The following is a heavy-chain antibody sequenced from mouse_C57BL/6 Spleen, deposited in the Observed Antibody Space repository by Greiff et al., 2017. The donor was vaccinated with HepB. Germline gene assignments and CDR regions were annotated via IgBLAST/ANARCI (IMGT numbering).Heavy chain of an antibody. CDR1: GYSITSGYD. Sequence: EVQLVESGPGMVKPSQSLSLTCTVTGYSITSGYDWHWIRHFPGNKLEWMGYISYSGSTNYNPSLKSRISITHDTSKNHFFLKLNSVTTEDTATYYCARGDYYGSPFDYWGQGTTLTVSS. CDR2: ISYSGST. CDR3: ARGDYYGSPFDY. V-gene: IGHV3-1*01. D-gene: IGHD1-1*01. J-gene: IGHJ2*01.